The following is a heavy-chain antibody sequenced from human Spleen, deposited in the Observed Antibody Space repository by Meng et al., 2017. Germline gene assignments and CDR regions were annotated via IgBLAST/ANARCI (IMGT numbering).Heavy chain of an antibody. CDR3: ARDSTVTTFRGRGGWFDP. D-gene: IGHD4-17*01. CDR1: GGTFSSYA. Sequence: SVKVSCKASGGTFSSYAISWVRQAPGQGLEWMGGIIPIFGTANYAQKFQGRVTITTDESTSTAYMELSSLRSEDTAVYYCARDSTVTTFRGRGGWFDPWGQGTLVTVSS. J-gene: IGHJ5*02. V-gene: IGHV1-69*05. CDR2: IIPIFGTA.